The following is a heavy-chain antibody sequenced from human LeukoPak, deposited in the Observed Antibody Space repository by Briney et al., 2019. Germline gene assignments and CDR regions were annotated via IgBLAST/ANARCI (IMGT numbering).Heavy chain of an antibody. Sequence: PGGSLRLSCAASGFTVSSNYMSWVRQAPGKGLEWVSVIYSGGSTYYADSVKGRFTISRDNSKNTLYLQMNSLRAEDTAVYYCAKEYYYDSSGFGYWGQGTLVTVSS. CDR3: AKEYYYDSSGFGY. D-gene: IGHD3-22*01. J-gene: IGHJ4*02. CDR2: IYSGGST. V-gene: IGHV3-53*01. CDR1: GFTVSSNY.